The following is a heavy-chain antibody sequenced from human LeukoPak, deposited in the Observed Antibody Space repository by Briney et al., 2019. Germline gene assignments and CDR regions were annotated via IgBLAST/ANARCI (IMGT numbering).Heavy chain of an antibody. CDR2: INPSADYR. V-gene: IGHV1-46*01. CDR3: ARAGDQFFDY. J-gene: IGHJ4*02. Sequence: ASVKVSCKTSGYTFTSNFLHWVRQAPGQGLEGMGIINPSADYRDYAQKFQGRITMSTDTSTSTLYMELNSLRSEDTAVYYWARAGDQFFDYWGQGTLVTVSS. CDR1: GYTFTSNF. D-gene: IGHD3-10*01.